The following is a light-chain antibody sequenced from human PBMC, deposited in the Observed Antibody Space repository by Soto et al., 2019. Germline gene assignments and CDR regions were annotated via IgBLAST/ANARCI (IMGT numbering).Light chain of an antibody. CDR3: QHFTGSPFT. J-gene: IGKJ3*01. Sequence: DIQMTQSPSTLYAYVGDRVTITCRASQSISSWLAWYQQKPGKAPKLLLHHASILESGVPSRFSSSGSVTEFTINISGLQPDDFAAYYCQHFTGSPFTFGPGTNGDIK. CDR2: HAS. V-gene: IGKV1-5*01. CDR1: QSISSW.